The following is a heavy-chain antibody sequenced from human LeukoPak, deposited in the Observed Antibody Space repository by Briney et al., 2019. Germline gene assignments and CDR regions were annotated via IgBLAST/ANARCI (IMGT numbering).Heavy chain of an antibody. CDR1: GYTFTRYG. CDR2: ISAYTGKT. V-gene: IGHV1-18*01. J-gene: IGHJ3*02. Sequence: ASVKVSCKASGYTFTRYGISWVRQAPGQGLEWMGWISAYTGKTNYAQNLQGRVTMTTDTSTSTAHMELRSLRSDDTAVFYCARAPMDSNAYYPIDAFDIWGQGTMVTVSS. D-gene: IGHD3-22*01. CDR3: ARAPMDSNAYYPIDAFDI.